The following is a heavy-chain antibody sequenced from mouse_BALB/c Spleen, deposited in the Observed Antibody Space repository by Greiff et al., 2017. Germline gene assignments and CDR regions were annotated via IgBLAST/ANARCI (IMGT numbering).Heavy chain of an antibody. CDR3: ARGITTATVWYFDV. CDR1: GYTFTSYW. J-gene: IGHJ1*01. CDR2: INPSTGYT. Sequence: VQLVESGAELAKPGASVKMSCKASGYTFTSYWMHWVKQRPGQGLEWIGYINPSTGYTEYNQKFKDKATLTADKSSSTAYMQLSSLTSEDSAVYYCARGITTATVWYFDVWGAGTTVTVSS. V-gene: IGHV1-7*01. D-gene: IGHD1-2*01.